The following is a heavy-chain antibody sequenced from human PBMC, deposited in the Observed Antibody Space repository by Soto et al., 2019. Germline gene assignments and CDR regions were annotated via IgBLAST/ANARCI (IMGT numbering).Heavy chain of an antibody. CDR3: ARSLVFGSGIFRYPYYYTVV. D-gene: IGHD3-10*01. Sequence: PSETLSLTCAVYGGSFSGYYWSWIRQPPGKGLEWIGEINHSGSTNYNPSLKSRVTISVDTSKNQFSLKLSSVTAADTAVYYCARSLVFGSGIFRYPYYYTVVWGKGTTVTGSS. V-gene: IGHV4-34*01. CDR2: INHSGST. J-gene: IGHJ6*03. CDR1: GGSFSGYY.